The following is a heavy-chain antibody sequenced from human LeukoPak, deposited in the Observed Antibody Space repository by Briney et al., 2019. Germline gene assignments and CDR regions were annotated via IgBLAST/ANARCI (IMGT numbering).Heavy chain of an antibody. J-gene: IGHJ3*02. D-gene: IGHD6-13*01. CDR1: GFTFSSYG. CDR3: AKEMGVAAAGLDAFDI. CDR2: ISDDGGNK. V-gene: IGHV3-30*18. Sequence: PGGSLRLSCAASGFTFSSYGMHWVRQAPGKGLEWVAVISDDGGNKYYADSVKGRFTISRDNSKNTLYLQMNSLRAEDTAVYYCAKEMGVAAAGLDAFDIWGQGTMVTVSS.